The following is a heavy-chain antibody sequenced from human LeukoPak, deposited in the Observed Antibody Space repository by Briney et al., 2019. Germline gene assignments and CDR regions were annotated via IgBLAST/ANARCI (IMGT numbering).Heavy chain of an antibody. J-gene: IGHJ4*02. V-gene: IGHV3-30-3*01. Sequence: GGSLRLSCAASGFTFSSYAMHWVRQAPGKGLEWVAVISYDGSNKYYADSVKGRFTISRDNSKNTLYLQMNSLRAEDTAVYYCAKDAVVLRFLEWDRGYYFDYWGQGTLVTVSS. CDR3: AKDAVVLRFLEWDRGYYFDY. D-gene: IGHD3-3*01. CDR2: ISYDGSNK. CDR1: GFTFSSYA.